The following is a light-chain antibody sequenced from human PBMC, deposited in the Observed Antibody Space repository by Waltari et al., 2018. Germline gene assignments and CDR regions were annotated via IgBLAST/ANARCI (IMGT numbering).Light chain of an antibody. CDR3: QQYGSSPWT. Sequence: DIVLTQSPGTLSLSPGERAPLSCRASRSVSYNYLAWYQQKPGQAPRLLIYAASSRATGSPDRFSGSGSGTDFTLTITRVEPEDFAVYYCQQYGSSPWTFGQGTKVDIK. J-gene: IGKJ1*01. CDR1: RSVSYNY. V-gene: IGKV3-20*01. CDR2: AAS.